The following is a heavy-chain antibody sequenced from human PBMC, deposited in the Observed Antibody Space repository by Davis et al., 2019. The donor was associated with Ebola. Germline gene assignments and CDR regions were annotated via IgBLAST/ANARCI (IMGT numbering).Heavy chain of an antibody. J-gene: IGHJ6*04. V-gene: IGHV3-66*01. D-gene: IGHD6-13*01. Sequence: GGSLRLSCAASGFTVSTYYMGWVRQAPGKGLEWVSVINSGSSTYYADSVKGRFTISRDNSKNTLYLQMNSLRAEDTAVYYCAKEEEQQPLLYYYYGMDVWGKGTTVTVSS. CDR1: GFTVSTYY. CDR2: INSGSST. CDR3: AKEEEQQPLLYYYYGMDV.